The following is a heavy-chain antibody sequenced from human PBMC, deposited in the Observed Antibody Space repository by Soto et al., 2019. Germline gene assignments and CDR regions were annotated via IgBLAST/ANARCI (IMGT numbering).Heavy chain of an antibody. CDR2: ISYDGGYE. CDR1: RFAFSSYA. J-gene: IGHJ2*01. Sequence: QEQLVESGGGVVQPGKSLRLSCAASRFAFSSYAMHWVRQAPGKGLEWLAVISYDGGYENYADSVKGRFTVSRDNSKNTLWLQINSLIAEDTALYDCAKGTTVTPWRYLDLWGQGTLVTVAS. D-gene: IGHD4-17*01. CDR3: AKGTTVTPWRYLDL. V-gene: IGHV3-30*18.